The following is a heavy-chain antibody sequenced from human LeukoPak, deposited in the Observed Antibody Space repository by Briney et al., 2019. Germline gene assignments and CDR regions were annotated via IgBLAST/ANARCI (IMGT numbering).Heavy chain of an antibody. D-gene: IGHD3-10*01. Sequence: GGSLRLSCAASGFTSSSYAMHWVRQAPGKGLEYVSAISSNGGSTYYANSVKGRFTISRDNSKNTLYLQMGSLRAEDMAVYYCARVNYYGSGSSAFDIWGQGTMVTVSS. V-gene: IGHV3-64*01. CDR2: ISSNGGST. CDR3: ARVNYYGSGSSAFDI. J-gene: IGHJ3*02. CDR1: GFTSSSYA.